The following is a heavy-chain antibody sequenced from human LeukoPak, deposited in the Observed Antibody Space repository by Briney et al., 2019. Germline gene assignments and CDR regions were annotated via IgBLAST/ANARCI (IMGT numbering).Heavy chain of an antibody. Sequence: PGGSLRLSCAASGFTFSSYSMNWVRQAPGKGLEWVSSISSSSSYIYYADSVKGRFTISRDNAKNSLYLQMNSLRAEDTAVYYCASGWIYYDSSGYYSDAFDIWGQGTMVTVSS. CDR1: GFTFSSYS. CDR2: ISSSSSYI. J-gene: IGHJ3*02. V-gene: IGHV3-21*01. CDR3: ASGWIYYDSSGYYSDAFDI. D-gene: IGHD3-22*01.